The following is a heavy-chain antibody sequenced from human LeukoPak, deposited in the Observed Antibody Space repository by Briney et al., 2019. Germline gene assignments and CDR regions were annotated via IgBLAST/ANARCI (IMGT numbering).Heavy chain of an antibody. CDR1: GFTFSRYS. J-gene: IGHJ4*02. Sequence: GGSLGLSCAASGFTFSRYSMNWVRQAPGKGLEWVSSISDTGYYIYYADSVKGRFTISRDNAKNSLFLQMNNLRAEDTAVYYCANHLACGSTTCPSFDYWGQGTLVTVSS. D-gene: IGHD2-2*01. CDR3: ANHLACGSTTCPSFDY. V-gene: IGHV3-21*01. CDR2: ISDTGYYI.